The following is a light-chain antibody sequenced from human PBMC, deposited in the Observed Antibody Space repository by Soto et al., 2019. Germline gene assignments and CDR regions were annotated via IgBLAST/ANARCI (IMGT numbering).Light chain of an antibody. Sequence: EVVMTQSPATLSVSPGERATLSCRASQSVSTNLAWYQQKRGQAPRLLIYGASSRATGTPARFSGSGSGTEFTLTISSLQSEDFAVYYCQQHNNWPPLTYGGGTKLEIK. CDR2: GAS. CDR3: QQHNNWPPLT. V-gene: IGKV3-15*01. J-gene: IGKJ4*01. CDR1: QSVSTN.